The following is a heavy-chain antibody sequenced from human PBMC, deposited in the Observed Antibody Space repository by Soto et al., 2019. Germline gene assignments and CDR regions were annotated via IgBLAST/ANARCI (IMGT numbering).Heavy chain of an antibody. Sequence: SVKVSFKTSGFTLSSSAVQWVRQTRGQRLEWIGWIVAGSGNTHYAQRFQERVTLTRDMSTSTAYLELSSLRSEDTAVYYCAADPYYYDSSNYYSFDHWGQGTLVTVSS. CDR1: GFTLSSSA. D-gene: IGHD3-22*01. V-gene: IGHV1-58*01. J-gene: IGHJ4*02. CDR3: AADPYYYDSSNYYSFDH. CDR2: IVAGSGNT.